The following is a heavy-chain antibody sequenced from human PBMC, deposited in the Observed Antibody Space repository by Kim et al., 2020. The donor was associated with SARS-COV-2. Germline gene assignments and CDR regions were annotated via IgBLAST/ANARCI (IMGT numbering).Heavy chain of an antibody. J-gene: IGHJ5*02. CDR2: IYYSGST. Sequence: SETLSLTCTVSGGSISSSSYYWGWIRQPPGKGLEWIGSIYYSGSTYYNPSLKSRVTISVDTSKNQFSLKLSSVTAADTAVYYCARVWDIVATIWGSQYWFDPWGQGTLVTVSS. CDR3: ARVWDIVATIWGSQYWFDP. V-gene: IGHV4-39*07. CDR1: GGSISSSSYY. D-gene: IGHD5-12*01.